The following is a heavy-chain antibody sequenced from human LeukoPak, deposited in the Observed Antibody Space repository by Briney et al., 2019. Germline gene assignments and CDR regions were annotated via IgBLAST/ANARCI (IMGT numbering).Heavy chain of an antibody. D-gene: IGHD6-25*01. CDR3: ATGSVVVPPTGY. CDR2: INPNSGGT. J-gene: IGHJ4*02. CDR1: GYTFTGYY. Sequence: ASVKVSCKASGYTFTGYYMHWVRQAPGQGLEWMGWINPNSGGTNYAQKFQGRVTMTRDTSISTAYMELSSLRSEDTAVYYCATGSVVVPPTGYWGQGTLVTVSS. V-gene: IGHV1-2*02.